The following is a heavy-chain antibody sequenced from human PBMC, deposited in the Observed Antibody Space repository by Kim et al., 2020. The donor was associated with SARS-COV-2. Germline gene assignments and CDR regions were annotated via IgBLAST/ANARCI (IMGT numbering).Heavy chain of an antibody. Sequence: SVKVSCKASGGTFSSYAISWVRQAPGQGLEWMGGIIPIFGTANYAQKFQGRVTITADESTSTAYMELSSLRSEDTAGYYCARGDIVVVVAATPLLDAFDIWGQGTMVTVSS. D-gene: IGHD2-15*01. V-gene: IGHV1-69*13. J-gene: IGHJ3*02. CDR1: GGTFSSYA. CDR2: IIPIFGTA. CDR3: ARGDIVVVVAATPLLDAFDI.